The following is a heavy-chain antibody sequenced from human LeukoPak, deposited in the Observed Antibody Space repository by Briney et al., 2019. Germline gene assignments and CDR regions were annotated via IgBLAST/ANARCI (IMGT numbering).Heavy chain of an antibody. V-gene: IGHV4-34*01. CDR2: INHSGST. CDR1: GGSFSGYY. Sequence: PETLSLTCAVYGGSFSGYYWSWIRRPPGKGLEWIGEINHSGSTNYNPSLKSRVTISVDTSKNQFSLKLSSVTAADTAVYYCARGPTGIAVAGNFDYWGQGTLVTVSS. CDR3: ARGPTGIAVAGNFDY. J-gene: IGHJ4*02. D-gene: IGHD6-19*01.